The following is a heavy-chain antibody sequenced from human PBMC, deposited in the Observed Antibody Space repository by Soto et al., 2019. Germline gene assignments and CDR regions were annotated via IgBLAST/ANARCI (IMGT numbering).Heavy chain of an antibody. D-gene: IGHD2-2*01. CDR3: ARVSAATVVGSYIVVVPAAHYYGMDV. Sequence: QVQLQESGPGLVKPSGTLSLTCAVSGGSISSSNWWSWVRQPPGKGLEWIGEIYHSGSTNYNPSLKSRVTISVDKSKNQFSLKLSSVTAADTAVYYCARVSAATVVGSYIVVVPAAHYYGMDVWGQGTTVTVSS. CDR2: IYHSGST. J-gene: IGHJ6*02. CDR1: GGSISSSNW. V-gene: IGHV4-4*02.